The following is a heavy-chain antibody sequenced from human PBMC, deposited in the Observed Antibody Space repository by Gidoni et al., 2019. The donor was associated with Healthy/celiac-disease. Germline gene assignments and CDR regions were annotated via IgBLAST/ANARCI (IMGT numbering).Heavy chain of an antibody. CDR1: GFTLSSYA. D-gene: IGHD4-17*01. CDR2: ISYDGSNK. CDR3: ARDRNHDYGDKGVDAFDI. V-gene: IGHV3-30-3*01. Sequence: QVQLVESGGGVVQPGRSLRLSCAASGFTLSSYAMHWVRQAPGKGLEWVAVISYDGSNKYYADSVKGRFTISRDNSKNTLYLQMNSLRAEDTAVYYCARDRNHDYGDKGVDAFDIWGQGTMVTVSS. J-gene: IGHJ3*02.